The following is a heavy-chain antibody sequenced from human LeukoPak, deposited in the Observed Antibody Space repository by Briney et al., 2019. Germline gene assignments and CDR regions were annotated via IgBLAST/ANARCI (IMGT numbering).Heavy chain of an antibody. V-gene: IGHV1-69*13. CDR2: IIPIFGTA. J-gene: IGHJ4*02. CDR1: GGTFSSYA. CDR3: ARGLGYCSSTSCPYINDY. D-gene: IGHD2-2*01. Sequence: SVEVSCKASGGTFSSYAISWVRQAPGQGLEWMGGIIPIFGTANYAQKFQGRVTITADESTSTAYMELSSLRSEDTAVYYCARGLGYCSSTSCPYINDYWGQGTLVTVSS.